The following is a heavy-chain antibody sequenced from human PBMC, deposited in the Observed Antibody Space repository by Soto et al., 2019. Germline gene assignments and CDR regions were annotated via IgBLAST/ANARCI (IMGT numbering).Heavy chain of an antibody. J-gene: IGHJ6*03. CDR2: IYYSGST. V-gene: IGHV4-59*01. Sequence: SETLSLTCTVSGGSISSYYWSWIRQPPGKGLEWIGYIYYSGSTNYNPSLKSRVTISVDTSKNQFSLKLSSVTAADTAVYYCARDLGGGIAVAGTVLGYYYYMDVWGKGTTVTVSS. CDR3: ARDLGGGIAVAGTVLGYYYYMDV. CDR1: GGSISSYY. D-gene: IGHD6-19*01.